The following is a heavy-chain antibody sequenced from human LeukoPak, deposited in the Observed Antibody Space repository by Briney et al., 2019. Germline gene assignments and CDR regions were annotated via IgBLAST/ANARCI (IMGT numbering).Heavy chain of an antibody. CDR1: GFIFNPYW. CDR3: ARVSGRGSTQDF. V-gene: IGHV3-7*03. CDR2: INQDASEL. Sequence: GGSLRLSCATSGFIFNPYWMCWVRQAPGNGLEWVANINQDASELHYVDSVKGRFTISRDNVRNSLYLQMTSLTAEDTAIYYCARVSGRGSTQDFWGQGTLVTVSS. D-gene: IGHD3-16*01. J-gene: IGHJ4*02.